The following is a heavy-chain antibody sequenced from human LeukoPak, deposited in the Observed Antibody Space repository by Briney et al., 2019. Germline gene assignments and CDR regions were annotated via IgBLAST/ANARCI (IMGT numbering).Heavy chain of an antibody. J-gene: IGHJ3*02. CDR1: GGSFSAYY. CDR2: INHSGST. CDR3: ARPNSGYYFQDAFDI. Sequence: PSETLSLTCAVYGGSFSAYYWSWIRQPPGKGLEWIGEINHSGSTNYNPSLKSRVTISVDTSKNQFSLKLSSVTAADTAVYYCARPNSGYYFQDAFDIWGQGTMVTVSS. V-gene: IGHV4-34*01. D-gene: IGHD3-22*01.